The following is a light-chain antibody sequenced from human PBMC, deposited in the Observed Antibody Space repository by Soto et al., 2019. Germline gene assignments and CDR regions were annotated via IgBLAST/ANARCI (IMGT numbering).Light chain of an antibody. CDR2: EGS. V-gene: IGLV2-23*03. J-gene: IGLJ1*01. Sequence: QSALSQPASVSGSPGQSITISCTATSSDVGGFNYVSWVQQHPGKAPKLMIYEGSKRPSGVSNRFSGSKSGNTASLTISGLQAEDEADYYCCSFAGSNTFVFGTGTKVTVL. CDR1: SSDVGGFNY. CDR3: CSFAGSNTFV.